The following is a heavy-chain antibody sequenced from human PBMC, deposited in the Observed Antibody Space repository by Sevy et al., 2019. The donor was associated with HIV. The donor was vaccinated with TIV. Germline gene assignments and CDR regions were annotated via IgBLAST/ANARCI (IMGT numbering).Heavy chain of an antibody. CDR2: LTGDGSKK. CDR1: GFVFEDFA. V-gene: IGHV3-9*01. CDR3: VRDMSPTLGTGHSWFDL. Sequence: GGSLRLSCVGSGFVFEDFAVHWVRRSPGKGPEWVSGLTGDGSKKFYEGSVKGRLPITRENARNTLYLQMNNMKFDDTAFYYCVRDMSPTLGTGHSWFDLWGQGTLVTVSS. J-gene: IGHJ5*02.